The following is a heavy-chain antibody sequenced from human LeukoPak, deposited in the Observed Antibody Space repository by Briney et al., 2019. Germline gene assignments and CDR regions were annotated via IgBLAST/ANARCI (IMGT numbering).Heavy chain of an antibody. CDR2: IFPDDSDT. J-gene: IGHJ4*02. D-gene: IGHD3-22*01. CDR1: GFGFTSYW. CDR3: AGRRESSGSYDF. Sequence: GESLKISCKGSGFGFTSYWIGWVRPLPGKGLEWMGIIFPDDSDTRYSPSFQGQVTISADTSITTAYLQWSSLKASDTAMYYCAGRRESSGSYDFWGQGTLVTVSS. V-gene: IGHV5-51*01.